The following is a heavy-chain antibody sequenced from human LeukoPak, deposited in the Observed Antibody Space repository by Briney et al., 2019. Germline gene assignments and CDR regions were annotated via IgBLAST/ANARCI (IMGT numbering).Heavy chain of an antibody. J-gene: IGHJ4*02. CDR1: GGSISSGGYS. CDR3: AGDSAGWRGFFDY. D-gene: IGHD6-19*01. CDR2: IYHSGST. Sequence: SQTLSLTCAVSGGSISSGGYSWSWIRQPPGKGLEWIGYIYHSGSTYYNPSLKRRVTMSLDTFKNQFSLKLTSVTAADTAVYYCAGDSAGWRGFFDYWGQGALVTVSS. V-gene: IGHV4-30-2*01.